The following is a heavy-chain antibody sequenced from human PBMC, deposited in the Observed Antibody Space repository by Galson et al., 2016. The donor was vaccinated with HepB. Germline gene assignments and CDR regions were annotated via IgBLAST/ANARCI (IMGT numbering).Heavy chain of an antibody. Sequence: SLRLSCAASGLTISDYGMNWVRQAPGKGLEWXXSLDGSGTWQHSSESLXXXFTISRDNSKNTLYLQMNSLRPEDTAVYFCAKAGYHGADAYYYYFDYWGQGTLVTVSS. CDR1: GLTISDYG. CDR3: AKAGYHGADAYYYYFDY. D-gene: IGHD3-16*01. CDR2: LDGSGTWQ. J-gene: IGHJ4*02. V-gene: IGHV3-NL1*01.